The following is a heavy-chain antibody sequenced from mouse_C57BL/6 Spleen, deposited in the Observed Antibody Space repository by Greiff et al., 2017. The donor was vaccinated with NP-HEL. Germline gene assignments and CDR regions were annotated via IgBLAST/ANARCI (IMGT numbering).Heavy chain of an antibody. CDR1: GYAFSSSW. J-gene: IGHJ1*03. CDR3: ARKVTTVVDWYFDV. CDR2: IYPGDGDN. Sequence: VQLQQSGPELVKPGASVKISCKASGYAFSSSWMNWVKQRPGKGLEWIGRIYPGDGDNNYNGKFKGKATLTADKSSSTAYMQLSSLTSEDSAVYFCARKVTTVVDWYFDVWGTGTTVTVSS. V-gene: IGHV1-82*01. D-gene: IGHD1-1*01.